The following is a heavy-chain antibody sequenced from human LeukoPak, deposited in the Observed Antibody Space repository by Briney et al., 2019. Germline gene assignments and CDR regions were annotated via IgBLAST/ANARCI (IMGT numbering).Heavy chain of an antibody. J-gene: IGHJ6*02. CDR1: GGSISSYY. V-gene: IGHV4-59*01. CDR2: ISYTGNT. Sequence: SETLSLTCTVSGGSISSYYWSWIRQPPGKGLEWIGDISYTGNTNYNSSLKSRVTISIDTSKNHFSLKLSSVTAADTAVYYCARDRNGYSYYNYGMDVWGQGTMVTVSS. CDR3: ARDRNGYSYYNYGMDV. D-gene: IGHD3-3*01.